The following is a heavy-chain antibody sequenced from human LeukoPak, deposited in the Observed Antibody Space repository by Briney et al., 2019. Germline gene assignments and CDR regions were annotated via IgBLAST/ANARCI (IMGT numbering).Heavy chain of an antibody. CDR2: IIPILGIA. Sequence: SVKVSCKASGGTFSSYTISWVRQAPGQGLEWMGRIIPILGIANYAQKSQGRVTITADKSTSTAYMELSSLRSEDTAVYYCARAHGTHSSGYYDYWGQGTLVTVSS. CDR1: GGTFSSYT. J-gene: IGHJ4*02. CDR3: ARAHGTHSSGYYDY. D-gene: IGHD3-22*01. V-gene: IGHV1-69*02.